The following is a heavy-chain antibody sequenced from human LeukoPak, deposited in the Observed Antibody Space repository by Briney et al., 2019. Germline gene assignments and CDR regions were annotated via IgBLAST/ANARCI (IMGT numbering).Heavy chain of an antibody. CDR1: GYTFTGYY. Sequence: ASVKVSCKASGYTFTGYYMHWVRQAPGQGLEWMGWINPNSGGTNYAQKFQGRVTMTRDTSISTAYMELSTLRSDDTAVYYCARECSGGSCHYYYGMDVWGQGTTVTVSS. CDR3: ARECSGGSCHYYYGMDV. V-gene: IGHV1-2*02. D-gene: IGHD2-15*01. J-gene: IGHJ6*02. CDR2: INPNSGGT.